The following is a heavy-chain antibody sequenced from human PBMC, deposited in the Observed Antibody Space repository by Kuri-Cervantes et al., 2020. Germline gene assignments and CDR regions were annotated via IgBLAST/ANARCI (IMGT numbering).Heavy chain of an antibody. Sequence: SVKVSCKASGGTFSSYAISWVRQAPGQGLEWMGGIIPIFGTANYAQKFQGRVTITTDESTGTAYMELSSLRSEDTAVYYCARDRGIAAAGGWFDPWGQGTLVTVSS. D-gene: IGHD6-13*01. CDR2: IIPIFGTA. V-gene: IGHV1-69*05. J-gene: IGHJ5*02. CDR3: ARDRGIAAAGGWFDP. CDR1: GGTFSSYA.